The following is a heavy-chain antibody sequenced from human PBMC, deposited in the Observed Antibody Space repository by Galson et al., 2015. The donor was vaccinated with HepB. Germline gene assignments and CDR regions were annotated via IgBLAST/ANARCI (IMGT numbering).Heavy chain of an antibody. Sequence: SLRLSCAASGFTFSSYWMHWDRQAPGKGLVWVSRINSDGSSTSYADSVKGRFTISRDNAKNTLYLQMNSPRAEDTAVYYCARTFTFGGVLLGYWGQGTLVTVSS. J-gene: IGHJ4*02. CDR3: ARTFTFGGVLLGY. V-gene: IGHV3-74*01. CDR1: GFTFSSYW. CDR2: INSDGSST. D-gene: IGHD3-16*01.